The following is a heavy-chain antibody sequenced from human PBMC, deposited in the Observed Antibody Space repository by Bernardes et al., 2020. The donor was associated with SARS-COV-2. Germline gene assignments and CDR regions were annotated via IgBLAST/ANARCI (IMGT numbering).Heavy chain of an antibody. CDR1: GGSISSSTYY. J-gene: IGHJ4*02. V-gene: IGHV4-39*01. CDR3: ARHVTNLVIAVHDF. D-gene: IGHD2-21*01. CDR2: VHSSGST. Sequence: SETLSLTCTVSGGSISSSTYYWGWIRQPPGKGLEWIGSVHSSGSTYYNPSLKSRVTISVDTSRTQFSLRLSSVTAADTAIYYCARHVTNLVIAVHDFWGQGTLVTVSS.